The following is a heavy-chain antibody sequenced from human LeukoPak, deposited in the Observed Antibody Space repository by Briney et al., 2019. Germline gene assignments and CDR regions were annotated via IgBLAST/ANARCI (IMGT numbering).Heavy chain of an antibody. J-gene: IGHJ6*02. D-gene: IGHD4-17*01. Sequence: PGGSLRLSCAASGFTFSSHEMNWVRQGPGKGLEWVSYISRSGSTVYYADSVKGRFTISRDNAKNSLYLQMNSLRAEDTAVYYCARGLRTVTTNYYYYYGMDVWGQGTTVTVSS. V-gene: IGHV3-48*03. CDR2: ISRSGSTV. CDR1: GFTFSSHE. CDR3: ARGLRTVTTNYYYYYGMDV.